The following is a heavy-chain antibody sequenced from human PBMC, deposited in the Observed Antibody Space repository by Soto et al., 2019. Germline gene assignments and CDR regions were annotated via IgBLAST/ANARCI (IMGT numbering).Heavy chain of an antibody. CDR3: ARWDNWNLEDYYYYGMDV. Sequence: GASVKVSCKASGYTFTSYYMHWVRQAPGQGLEWMGIINPSGGSTSYAQKFQGRVTMTRDTSTSTVYMELSSLRSEDTAVYYCARWDNWNLEDYYYYGMDVWGQGTTVTVSS. CDR2: INPSGGST. V-gene: IGHV1-46*01. J-gene: IGHJ6*02. D-gene: IGHD1-7*01. CDR1: GYTFTSYY.